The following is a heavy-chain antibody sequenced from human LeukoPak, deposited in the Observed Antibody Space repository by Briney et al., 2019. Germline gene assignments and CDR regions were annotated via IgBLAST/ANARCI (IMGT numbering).Heavy chain of an antibody. CDR2: IYSGGST. J-gene: IGHJ6*03. Sequence: GGSLRLSCAASGFTVSSNYMSWVRQVPGKGLEWVSVIYSGGSTYYADSVKGRFTISRDNSKNTLYLQMNSLRAEDTAVYYCAREGSSSWYGGYYYYMDVWGKGTTVTVSS. V-gene: IGHV3-53*01. D-gene: IGHD6-13*01. CDR3: AREGSSSWYGGYYYYMDV. CDR1: GFTVSSNY.